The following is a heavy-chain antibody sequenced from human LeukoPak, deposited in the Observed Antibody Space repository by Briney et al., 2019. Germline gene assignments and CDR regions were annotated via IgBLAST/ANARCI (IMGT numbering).Heavy chain of an antibody. V-gene: IGHV3-23*01. CDR1: GFTFSSYA. Sequence: GGSLRLSCAASGFTFSSYAMTWVRQAPGKGLEWVSGISGSGYSTYYADSVKGRFTISRDNSKNTLYLQMNSLRAEDTAVYYCAKVMRYSYGPFDYWGQGTLVTVSS. J-gene: IGHJ4*02. CDR2: ISGSGYST. CDR3: AKVMRYSYGPFDY. D-gene: IGHD5-18*01.